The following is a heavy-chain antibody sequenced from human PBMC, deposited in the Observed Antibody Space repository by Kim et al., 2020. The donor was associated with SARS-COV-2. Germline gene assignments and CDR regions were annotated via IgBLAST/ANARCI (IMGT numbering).Heavy chain of an antibody. CDR2: ISSSGSTI. V-gene: IGHV3-48*03. CDR3: AGEYYYDSSGSDY. CDR1: GFTFSSYE. Sequence: GGSLRLSCAASGFTFSSYEMNWVRQAPGKGLEWVSYISSSGSTIYYADSVKGRFTISRDNAKNSLYLQMNSLRAEDTAVYYCAGEYYYDSSGSDYWGQGTLVTVSS. D-gene: IGHD3-22*01. J-gene: IGHJ4*02.